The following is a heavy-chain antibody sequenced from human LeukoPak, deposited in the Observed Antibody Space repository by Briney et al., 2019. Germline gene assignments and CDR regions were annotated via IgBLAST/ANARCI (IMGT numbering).Heavy chain of an antibody. CDR3: ASLKSGYSYGGFDY. CDR1: GGSISSYY. D-gene: IGHD5-18*01. V-gene: IGHV4-59*08. Sequence: PSETLSLTCTVSGGSISSYYWSWIRQPPGKGLEWIGYIYYSVSTNYNPSLTSRVTISVDTSKNQFSLKLSSVTAADTAVYYCASLKSGYSYGGFDYWGQGALVTVSS. CDR2: IYYSVST. J-gene: IGHJ4*02.